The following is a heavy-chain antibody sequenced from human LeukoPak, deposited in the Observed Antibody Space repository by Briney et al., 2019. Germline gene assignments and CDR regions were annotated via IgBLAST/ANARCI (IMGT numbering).Heavy chain of an antibody. V-gene: IGHV3-21*01. CDR1: GFTFSGYS. CDR3: ARVAVSGPTGWFDS. D-gene: IGHD2-8*02. Sequence: GGSLRLSCAASGFTFSGYSMNWVRQAPGKGLEWVSSISSTSAYIHYADSVKGRFTISRDNVDNVVYLEMNGLRAEDTATYYCARVAVSGPTGWFDSWGQGTLVIVSS. J-gene: IGHJ5*01. CDR2: ISSTSAYI.